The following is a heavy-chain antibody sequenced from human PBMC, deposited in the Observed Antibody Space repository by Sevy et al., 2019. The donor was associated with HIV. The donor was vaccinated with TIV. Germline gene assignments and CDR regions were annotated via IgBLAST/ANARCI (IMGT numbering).Heavy chain of an antibody. V-gene: IGHV1-2*02. CDR2: INPNGGGT. J-gene: IGHJ4*02. Sequence: ASVKVSCKASGYYFTGYYVHWVRQAPGQGLEWMGWINPNGGGTNIGQKFHGRVTMSRDTSITTAYMELTRLRSNDTGVYFCARSVYGSGTDLNDDWGQGTLVTVSS. D-gene: IGHD3-10*01. CDR1: GYYFTGYY. CDR3: ARSVYGSGTDLNDD.